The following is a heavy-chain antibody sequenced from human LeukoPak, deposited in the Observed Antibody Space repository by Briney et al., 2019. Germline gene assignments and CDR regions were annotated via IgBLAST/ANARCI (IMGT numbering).Heavy chain of an antibody. CDR1: GFTFNDYY. J-gene: IGHJ5*02. Sequence: GGSLRLSCAASGFTFNDYYMSWIRQAPGKGLEWLSYINICGTNTHYADSVKGRVTISRDNAKKSLYLEMNNLRAEDTAVYYCATDGAGFDTWGQGVLVTVSS. CDR2: INICGTNT. V-gene: IGHV3-11*01. CDR3: ATDGAGFDT.